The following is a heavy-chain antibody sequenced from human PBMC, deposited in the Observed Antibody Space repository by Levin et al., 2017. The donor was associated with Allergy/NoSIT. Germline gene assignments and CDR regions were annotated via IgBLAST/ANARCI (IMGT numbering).Heavy chain of an antibody. CDR1: GFTFTTYG. J-gene: IGHJ6*02. Sequence: GGSLRLSCAASGFTFTTYGMHWVRQAPGKGLEWVALIYYDGSDKYYADSVKGRFSISRDNSKNTLYLQMNSLRAEDTTVYYCARDEVRGDESGDAYYYGMDVWGQGTTVTVSS. D-gene: IGHD3-10*01. V-gene: IGHV3-33*01. CDR3: ARDEVRGDESGDAYYYGMDV. CDR2: IYYDGSDK.